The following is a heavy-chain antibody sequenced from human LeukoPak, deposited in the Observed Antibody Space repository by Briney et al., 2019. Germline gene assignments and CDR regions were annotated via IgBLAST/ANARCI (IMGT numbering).Heavy chain of an antibody. CDR3: ASLRTDY. D-gene: IGHD1-14*01. CDR1: GFTFSNAW. V-gene: IGHV3-30-3*01. CDR2: ISNDGANK. J-gene: IGHJ4*02. Sequence: GGSLRLSCAASGFTFSNAWMSWVRQPPGKGLEWVAVISNDGANKYYTASVKGRFTLSRDNSKNMLYLQMNSLRPDDTAVYYCASLRTDYWGQGTLVTVSS.